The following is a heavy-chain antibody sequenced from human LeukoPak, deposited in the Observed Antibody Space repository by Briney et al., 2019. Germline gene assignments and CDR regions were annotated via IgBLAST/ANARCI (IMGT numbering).Heavy chain of an antibody. CDR2: IVPIFGTA. D-gene: IGHD3-10*01. J-gene: IGHJ4*02. V-gene: IGHV1-69*06. CDR3: ARDQYYGSGSYYNGGDY. CDR1: GGTFSSYA. Sequence: SVKVSCKASGGTFSSYAIGWVRQAPGQGLEWMGGIVPIFGTANYAQKFQGRVTITADKSTSTAYMELSSLRSGDTAVYYCARDQYYGSGSYYNGGDYWGQGTLVTVSS.